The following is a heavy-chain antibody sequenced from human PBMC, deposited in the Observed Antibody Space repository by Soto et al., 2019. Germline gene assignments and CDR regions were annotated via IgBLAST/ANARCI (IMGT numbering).Heavy chain of an antibody. D-gene: IGHD3-16*02. J-gene: IGHJ2*01. CDR2: IKSKTYGGTT. CDR1: GFTFSNAG. Sequence: EVQLVESGGGLVEPGVSFSLSCAASGFTFSNAGMSWVRQARGGGLEWWGRIKSKTYGGTTDYAAPVKGRFTISRDDSKNTLYLQMNSLKTDDTAVYYCTTRMITFGGVIVFDLWGRGTLVTVSS. V-gene: IGHV3-15*01. CDR3: TTRMITFGGVIVFDL.